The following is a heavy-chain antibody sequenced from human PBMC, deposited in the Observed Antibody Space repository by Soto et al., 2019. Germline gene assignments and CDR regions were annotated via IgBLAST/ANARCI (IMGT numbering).Heavy chain of an antibody. D-gene: IGHD3-10*01. CDR3: ARDGDYYGSGYYYYGMDV. CDR1: GFTFSSYA. V-gene: IGHV3-30-3*01. J-gene: IGHJ6*02. CDR2: ISYDGSNK. Sequence: QVQLVESGGGVVQPGRSLRLSCAASGFTFSSYAMHWVRQAPGKGLEWVAVISYDGSNKYYADSVKVRFTISRDNSKNTLYLQMNSLRAEDTAVYYCARDGDYYGSGYYYYGMDVWGQGTTVTVSS.